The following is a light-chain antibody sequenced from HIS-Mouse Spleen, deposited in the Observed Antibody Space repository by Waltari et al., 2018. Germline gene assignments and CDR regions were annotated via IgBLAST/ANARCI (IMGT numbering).Light chain of an antibody. V-gene: IGLV3-10*01. CDR3: YSTDSSGNHRRV. Sequence: SYELTQPPSVSVSPGQTARITCSGDALPKKYAYWYQQKSGQAPVLVIYEDSKRPSGIPGRFSGSSSGTMATLTISGAQVEDEADYYCYSTDSSGNHRRVFGGGTKLTVL. CDR1: ALPKKY. CDR2: EDS. J-gene: IGLJ3*02.